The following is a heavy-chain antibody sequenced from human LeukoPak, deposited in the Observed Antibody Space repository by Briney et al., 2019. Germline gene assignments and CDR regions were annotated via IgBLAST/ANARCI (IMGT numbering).Heavy chain of an antibody. Sequence: ASVKVSCKGSGCTFTGYYMHWVRQAPGQRLGWREWINPNSGGTNYAQKFPCRVTMTRDTSISTAYMELSRLRSEATAVYYCATANSEEWFVPWGQGTLDTVSS. V-gene: IGHV1-2*02. J-gene: IGHJ5*02. CDR3: ATANSEEWFVP. D-gene: IGHD1-26*01. CDR1: GCTFTGYY. CDR2: INPNSGGT.